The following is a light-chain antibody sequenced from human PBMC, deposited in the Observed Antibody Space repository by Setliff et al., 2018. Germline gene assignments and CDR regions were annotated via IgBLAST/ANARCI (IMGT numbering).Light chain of an antibody. J-gene: IGLJ1*01. CDR1: SSNIGSNT. Sequence: QSVLTQPPSASGTPGQRVTISCSGSSSNIGSNTVSWYQQLPGTAPRLLMYGNSQRPSGVPDRFSGSKSGTSASLAISGLQSEDEADYYCCSYTGTSTPYVFGTGTKVTVL. CDR2: GNS. V-gene: IGLV1-44*01. CDR3: CSYTGTSTPYV.